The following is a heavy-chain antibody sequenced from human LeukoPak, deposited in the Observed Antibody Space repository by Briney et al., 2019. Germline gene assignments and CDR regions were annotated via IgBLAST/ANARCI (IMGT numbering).Heavy chain of an antibody. CDR2: IYGSGNGAT. D-gene: IGHD4/OR15-4a*01. CDR1: GFTFRTYS. V-gene: IGHV3-23*01. CDR3: AKDRVPDGAWSFDY. Sequence: PGGSLRLSCAGSGFTFRTYSMTWVRQAPGKGLEWVSGIYGSGNGATFYADSVKGRFTISRDDSRGTLYLQMNSLRAEDTAIYYCAKDRVPDGAWSFDYWGQGTLVTVSS. J-gene: IGHJ4*02.